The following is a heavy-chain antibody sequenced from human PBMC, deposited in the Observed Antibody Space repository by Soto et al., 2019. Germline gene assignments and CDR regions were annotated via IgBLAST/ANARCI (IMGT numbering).Heavy chain of an antibody. CDR3: ARGWGYDSNDYYYAY. CDR1: GGTFSRHA. J-gene: IGHJ4*02. D-gene: IGHD3-22*01. CDR2: IIPIFGTA. Sequence: QVQLVQSGAEVRKPGSSVKVSCKASGGTFSRHAISWVRQAPGQGLEWMGGIIPIFGTANHAQKFQGRVMIIADDYTSTVYMELSSLRSEDTAMYYCARGWGYDSNDYYYAYWGQGTLVIVSS. V-gene: IGHV1-69*01.